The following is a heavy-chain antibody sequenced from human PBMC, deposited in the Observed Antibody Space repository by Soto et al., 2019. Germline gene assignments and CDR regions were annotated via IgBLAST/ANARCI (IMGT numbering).Heavy chain of an antibody. CDR3: ARGVGDSSGYYYVPDYYYYGMDV. CDR1: GYTFTSYG. J-gene: IGHJ6*02. Sequence: GDSVKVACKASGYTFTSYGISWVRQAPGQGLEWMGWISAYNGNTNYAQKLQGRVTMTTDTSTSTAYMGLRSLRSDDTAVYYCARGVGDSSGYYYVPDYYYYGMDVWGQGTTVTVSS. D-gene: IGHD3-22*01. CDR2: ISAYNGNT. V-gene: IGHV1-18*01.